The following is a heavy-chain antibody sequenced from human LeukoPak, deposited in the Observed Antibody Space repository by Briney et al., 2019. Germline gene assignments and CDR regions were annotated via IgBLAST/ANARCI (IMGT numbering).Heavy chain of an antibody. Sequence: SETLSLTCSVSGYSISNGYYWGWIRQPPGKGLEWIGSIDQGGSTYYNPSLKSRVTISVDTSKNQFSLKLSSVTAADTAVYYCASDVVLLWFGEFLHNWFDPWGQGTLVTVSS. V-gene: IGHV4-38-2*02. D-gene: IGHD3-10*01. CDR3: ASDVVLLWFGEFLHNWFDP. CDR2: IDQGGST. J-gene: IGHJ5*02. CDR1: GYSISNGYY.